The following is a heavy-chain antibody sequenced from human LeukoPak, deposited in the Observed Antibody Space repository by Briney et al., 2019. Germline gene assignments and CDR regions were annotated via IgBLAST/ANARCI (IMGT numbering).Heavy chain of an antibody. Sequence: GGSLRLSCAASGFTFSSYSMNWVRQAPGKGLEWVSSISSSSSYIYYADSVKGRFTISRDNAKNSLYLQMNSLRAEDTAVYYCARDEVLWFGEPSYYYYYMDVWGKGTTVTISS. CDR2: ISSSSSYI. J-gene: IGHJ6*03. CDR1: GFTFSSYS. CDR3: ARDEVLWFGEPSYYYYYMDV. D-gene: IGHD3-10*01. V-gene: IGHV3-21*01.